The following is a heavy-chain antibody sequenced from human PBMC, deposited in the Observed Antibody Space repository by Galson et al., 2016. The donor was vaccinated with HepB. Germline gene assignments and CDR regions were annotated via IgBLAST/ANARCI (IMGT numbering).Heavy chain of an antibody. J-gene: IGHJ4*02. D-gene: IGHD6-13*01. CDR3: ARAAVGWQQLFSY. CDR1: GFTFSSYA. Sequence: SLRLSCAASGFTFSSYAMHWVRQAPGKGLEWVAVISYDGSNKYYADSVKGRFTISRDNSKNTLYLQMNGLRAEDTAVYYCARAAVGWQQLFSYWGQGTLVTVSS. V-gene: IGHV3-30*04. CDR2: ISYDGSNK.